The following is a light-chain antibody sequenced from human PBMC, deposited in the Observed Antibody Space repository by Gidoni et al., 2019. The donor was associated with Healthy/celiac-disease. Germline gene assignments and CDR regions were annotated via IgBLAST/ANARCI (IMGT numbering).Light chain of an antibody. Sequence: EIVLTQSPATLSLSPGERATLSCRASQSVSSYLAWYQQAPRLLIYDASNRATGIPARFSGSGSGTDFTLTISSLEPEDFAVYYCQQRSNWPPVTFGGGTKVEIK. CDR1: QSVSSY. CDR3: QQRSNWPPVT. CDR2: DAS. V-gene: IGKV3-11*01. J-gene: IGKJ4*01.